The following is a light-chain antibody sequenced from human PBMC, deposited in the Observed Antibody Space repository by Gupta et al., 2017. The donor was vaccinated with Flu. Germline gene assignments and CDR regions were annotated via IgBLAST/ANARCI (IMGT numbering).Light chain of an antibody. J-gene: IGLJ1*01. CDR1: SSNIGSNF. CDR3: AAWDDSLSGSYA. Sequence: VTVSCSGSSSNIGSNFVYWYQQLPGTAPKLLIYRNDQRPSGVPDRFSGSKSGTSASLAISGLRSEDEGDYYCAAWDDSLSGSYAFGTGTKVTVL. CDR2: RND. V-gene: IGLV1-47*01.